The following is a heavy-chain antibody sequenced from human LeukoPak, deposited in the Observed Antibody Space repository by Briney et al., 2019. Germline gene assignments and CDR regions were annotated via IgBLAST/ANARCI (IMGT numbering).Heavy chain of an antibody. J-gene: IGHJ5*02. CDR3: AREPAYGSGSYYVYWFDP. CDR2: ISAYNGNT. CDR1: GYTFTSYG. V-gene: IGHV1-18*01. D-gene: IGHD3-10*01. Sequence: ASVKVSCKASGYTFTSYGISWVRQAPGQGLEWMGWISAYNGNTNYAQKFQGRVTMTRNTSISTAYMELSSLRSEDTAVYYCAREPAYGSGSYYVYWFDPWGQGTLVTVSS.